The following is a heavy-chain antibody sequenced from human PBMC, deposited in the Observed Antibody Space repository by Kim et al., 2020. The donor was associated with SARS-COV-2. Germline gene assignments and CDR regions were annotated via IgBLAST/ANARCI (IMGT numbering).Heavy chain of an antibody. CDR3: ARDTRPFYGDYWYYGMDV. J-gene: IGHJ6*02. Sequence: SETLSLTCTVSGGSISSGGYYWSWIRQHPGKGLEWIGYIYYSGSTYYNPSLKSRVTISVDTSKNQFSLKLSSVTAADTAVYYCARDTRPFYGDYWYYGMDVWGQGTTVTVSS. CDR1: GGSISSGGYY. CDR2: IYYSGST. D-gene: IGHD4-17*01. V-gene: IGHV4-31*03.